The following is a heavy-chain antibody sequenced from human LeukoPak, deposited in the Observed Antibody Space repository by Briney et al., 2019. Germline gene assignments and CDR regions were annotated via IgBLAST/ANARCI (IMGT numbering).Heavy chain of an antibody. J-gene: IGHJ5*02. CDR1: GYAFTTYD. CDR3: ARGPNKSDGGNSGSAWFDP. D-gene: IGHD4-23*01. CDR2: MNPNSGNT. V-gene: IGHV1-8*01. Sequence: ASVKVSCKASGYAFTTYDINWVRQATGQGLEWMGWMNPNSGNTGYAQKFQGRVTMTRNTSISTAYMELSSLRSEDTAVYYCARGPNKSDGGNSGSAWFDPWGQGTLVTVSS.